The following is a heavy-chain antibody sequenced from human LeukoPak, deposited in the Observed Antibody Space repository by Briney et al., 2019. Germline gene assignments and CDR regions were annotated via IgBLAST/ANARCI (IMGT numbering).Heavy chain of an antibody. CDR3: ASGSDGXXCXFDY. J-gene: IGHJ4*02. Sequence: ASVKVSCKASGGTFSSYAISWVRQAPGQGLEWMGRIIPILGIANYAQKCQGRVTITADKSTSTAYMELSSLRSEDTAVYYCASGSDGXXCXFDYWGQGTLVTVSS. D-gene: IGHD5-24*01. V-gene: IGHV1-69*04. CDR2: IIPILGIA. CDR1: GGTFSSYA.